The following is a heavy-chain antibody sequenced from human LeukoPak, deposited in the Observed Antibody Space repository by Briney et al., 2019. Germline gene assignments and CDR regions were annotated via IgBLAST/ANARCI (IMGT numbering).Heavy chain of an antibody. J-gene: IGHJ5*02. CDR1: GYTFTSYA. Sequence: ASVKVSCKASGYTFTSYAMHWVRQAPGQRLEWMGWINAGNGNTKYSQKFQGRVTITRDTSASTAYTELSSLRSEDTAVYYCAREHIVVVTEGSGFDPWGQGTLVTVSS. D-gene: IGHD2-21*02. V-gene: IGHV1-3*01. CDR2: INAGNGNT. CDR3: AREHIVVVTEGSGFDP.